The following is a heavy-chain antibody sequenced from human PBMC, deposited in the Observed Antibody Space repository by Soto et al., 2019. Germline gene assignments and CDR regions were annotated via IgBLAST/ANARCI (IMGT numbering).Heavy chain of an antibody. CDR1: GFTFSSYA. D-gene: IGHD3-10*01. Sequence: VGSLRLSCAASGFTFSSYAMSWVRQAPGKGLEWVSAISGSGGSTYYADSVKGRFTISRDNSKNTLYLQMNSLRAEDTAVYYCAKDGSVSAYYYYGMDVWGQGTTVTVSS. CDR2: ISGSGGST. J-gene: IGHJ6*02. CDR3: AKDGSVSAYYYYGMDV. V-gene: IGHV3-23*01.